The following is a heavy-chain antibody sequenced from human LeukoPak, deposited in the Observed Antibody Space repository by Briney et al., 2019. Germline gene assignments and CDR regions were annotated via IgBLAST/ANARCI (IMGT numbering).Heavy chain of an antibody. CDR3: VRLRRNNDRSGYYYYYDY. D-gene: IGHD3-22*01. V-gene: IGHV3-21*01. CDR1: GYTFSDFS. CDR2: ISVRSNYR. Sequence: GGSLTLSCAASGYTFSDFSVNWVCQALGKGLEWVSSISVRSNYRYYADSVRGRFTISRDDARDSLFLQMNSLSAEDTAVYFCVRLRRNNDRSGYYYYYDYWGQGTLVTVSS. J-gene: IGHJ4*02.